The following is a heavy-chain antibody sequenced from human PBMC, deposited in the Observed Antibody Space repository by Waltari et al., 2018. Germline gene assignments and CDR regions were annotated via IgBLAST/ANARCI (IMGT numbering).Heavy chain of an antibody. CDR2: INPNSGGT. J-gene: IGHJ4*02. CDR3: ARVPDILTGLVF. Sequence: QVQLVQSGAAVKKPVASVTVSFNASGYTFTGYDMPWVRQAPGQGLEWMGWINPNSGGTNEARKFQGRVTMTRDTSISTAYMELSRLRSDDTAVYYCARVPDILTGLVFGGQGTLVTVSS. D-gene: IGHD3-9*01. CDR1: GYTFTGYD. V-gene: IGHV1-2*02.